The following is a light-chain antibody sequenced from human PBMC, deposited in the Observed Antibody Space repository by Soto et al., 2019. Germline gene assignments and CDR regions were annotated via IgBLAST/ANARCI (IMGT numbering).Light chain of an antibody. CDR2: WND. Sequence: QSVLTQPPSASGTPGQRVTISCSGSSSNIGSRYVYWYQVVPGTAPKLLIYWNDQRPSGVPDQFSGSKSGTSASLAISGLRSEGEADYYCGAWENRCSGYFCGSWTKVTVL. CDR3: GAWENRCSGYF. J-gene: IGLJ1*01. V-gene: IGLV1-47*01. CDR1: SSNIGSRY.